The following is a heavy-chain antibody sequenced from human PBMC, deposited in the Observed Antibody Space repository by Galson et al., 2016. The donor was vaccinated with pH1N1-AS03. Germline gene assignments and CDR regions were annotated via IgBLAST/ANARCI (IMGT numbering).Heavy chain of an antibody. CDR1: GGSFRSSNYY. CDR2: IYHSGST. J-gene: IGHJ4*02. Sequence: TLSLTCTVSGGSFRSSNYYWVWIRPAPGKGLDWIASIYHSGSTYHDPSLKGRATIAVDTSKNQFSLKVSSVTAADTAVYYCARVGWGGDSWGQGTLVTVSS. CDR3: ARVGWGGDS. V-gene: IGHV4-39*07. D-gene: IGHD3-16*01.